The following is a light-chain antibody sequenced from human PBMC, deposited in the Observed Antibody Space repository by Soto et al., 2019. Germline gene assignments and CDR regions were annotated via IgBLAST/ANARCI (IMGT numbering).Light chain of an antibody. CDR2: AAS. CDR3: LLYYGIAQLV. J-gene: IGLJ2*01. Sequence: QAVVTQEPSLTVSPGGTVTLTCASSTGAVTSGYYPNWFQQKPGQPPRALIYAASNRHPWTPARFSGSLLGGKAVLTLSGVQPEDEAEYYCLLYYGIAQLVFGGGTQLTVL. V-gene: IGLV7-43*01. CDR1: TGAVTSGYY.